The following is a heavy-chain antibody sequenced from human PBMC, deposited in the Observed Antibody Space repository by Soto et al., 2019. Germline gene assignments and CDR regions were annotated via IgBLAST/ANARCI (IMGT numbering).Heavy chain of an antibody. J-gene: IGHJ4*02. CDR3: ARVVGINRRVDF. D-gene: IGHD2-15*01. Sequence: GQSLKISCKRSGYTFTGYWIAWVRQMPGKDLEWLGIIFPGDSDTRYSPSFQGQVTISADTSTGTAYLQWKSLKASDTAIFYCARVVGINRRVDFWGQGTLVTVSS. V-gene: IGHV5-51*01. CDR2: IFPGDSDT. CDR1: GYTFTGYW.